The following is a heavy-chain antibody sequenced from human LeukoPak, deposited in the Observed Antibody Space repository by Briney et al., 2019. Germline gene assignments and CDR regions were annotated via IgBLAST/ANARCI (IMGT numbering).Heavy chain of an antibody. V-gene: IGHV4-34*01. CDR3: AREVVPAAIGWFDR. D-gene: IGHD2-2*01. Sequence: SETLSLTCAVYGGSFSGYYWSWIRQTPGKGLEWIGEINHSGSTNYNPSLKSRVTISVDTSKNQFSLKLSSVTAADTAVYYCAREVVPAAIGWFDRWGQGTLVTVSS. CDR2: INHSGST. J-gene: IGHJ5*02. CDR1: GGSFSGYY.